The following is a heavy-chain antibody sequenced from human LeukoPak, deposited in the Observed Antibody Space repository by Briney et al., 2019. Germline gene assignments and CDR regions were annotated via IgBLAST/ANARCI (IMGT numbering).Heavy chain of an antibody. V-gene: IGHV1-2*02. D-gene: IGHD6-13*01. Sequence: PLASVKVSCKASGYTFTDYYMHWVRQAPGQGLEWMGWINPNSGGTNYAQKLQGRVTMTRDTSISTAYMELSRLKSDDTAVYYCAGSSGGRSAMIAAAYYFDYWGQGTLVTVPS. CDR2: INPNSGGT. CDR1: GYTFTDYY. J-gene: IGHJ4*02. CDR3: AGSSGGRSAMIAAAYYFDY.